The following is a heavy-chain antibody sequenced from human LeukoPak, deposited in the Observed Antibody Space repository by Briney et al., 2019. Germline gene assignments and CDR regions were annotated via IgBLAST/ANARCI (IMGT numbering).Heavy chain of an antibody. CDR2: IWYDGSNK. CDR3: ARLAIGAAGRGEIDY. CDR1: GFTFSSYG. Sequence: PGRSLRPSCIASGFTFSSYGMHWVRQAPGKGLEWVAVIWYDGSNKYYADSVKGRFTISRDNSKNTLYLQMNSLRAEDTAVYYCARLAIGAAGRGEIDYWGQGTLVTVSS. J-gene: IGHJ4*02. V-gene: IGHV3-33*01. D-gene: IGHD6-13*01.